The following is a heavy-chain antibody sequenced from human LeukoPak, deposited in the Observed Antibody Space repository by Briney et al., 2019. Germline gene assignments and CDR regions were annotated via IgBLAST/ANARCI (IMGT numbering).Heavy chain of an antibody. CDR1: GGSIKNYY. CDR3: ARDGGSGWYDY. CDR2: MHTSGST. Sequence: PSETLSLTCTVSGGSIKNYYWNWIRQPAGKGLEWIGRMHTSGSTNHNPSLKSRVTTSVDTSKNQFSLKLTSVTGADTAVYYCARDGGSGWYDYWGQGILVSVS. J-gene: IGHJ4*02. D-gene: IGHD6-19*01. V-gene: IGHV4-4*07.